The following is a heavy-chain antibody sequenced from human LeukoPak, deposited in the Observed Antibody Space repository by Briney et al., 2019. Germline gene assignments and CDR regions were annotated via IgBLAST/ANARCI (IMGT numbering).Heavy chain of an antibody. CDR1: GFTFSSYS. CDR3: ARDTSITMIVVGEESAFDI. D-gene: IGHD3-22*01. Sequence: GGSLRLSCAASGFTFSSYSMNWVRQAPGNGLEWVSCISSSSSQIYYADSVKGRFTISRDNAKNSLYLQMNSLRAEDTAVYYCARDTSITMIVVGEESAFDIWGQGTMVTVSS. V-gene: IGHV3-21*01. CDR2: ISSSSSQI. J-gene: IGHJ3*02.